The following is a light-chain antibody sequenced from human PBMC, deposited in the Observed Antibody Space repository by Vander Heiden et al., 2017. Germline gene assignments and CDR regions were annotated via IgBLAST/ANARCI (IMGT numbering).Light chain of an antibody. CDR3: QQYDKLPLT. CDR2: GAS. Sequence: NVLTQSPGTLSLSPGQRATLSCRASQSLSRNFLAWYQQKPGQSPRLLIYGASNRAAGTPDRFSGSGSGTAFTLTISRLEPEDFAVYFCQQYDKLPLTFRGGTKVDLK. J-gene: IGKJ4*01. CDR1: QSLSRNF. V-gene: IGKV3-20*01.